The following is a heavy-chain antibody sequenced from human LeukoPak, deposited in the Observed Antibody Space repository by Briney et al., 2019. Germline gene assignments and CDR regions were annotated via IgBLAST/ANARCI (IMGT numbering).Heavy chain of an antibody. CDR3: ARESGWTGGMDV. V-gene: IGHV3-48*04. J-gene: IGHJ6*02. Sequence: PLGFRRLSCAASGFTCRNTGKNWVGPAPGKRLEWVSYISSSGSTIYYADSVKGRFTISRDNAKNSLYLQMNSLRAEDTAVYYCARESGWTGGMDVWGQGTTVTVSS. CDR1: GFTCRNTG. D-gene: IGHD1-14*01. CDR2: ISSSGSTI.